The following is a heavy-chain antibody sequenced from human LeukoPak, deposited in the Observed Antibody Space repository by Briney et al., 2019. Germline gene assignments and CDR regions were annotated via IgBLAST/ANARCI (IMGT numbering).Heavy chain of an antibody. D-gene: IGHD2-15*01. Sequence: GGSLRLSCAASGFTFNSYAMSWVRQAPGKRLEWVAGISGSTYRTYYADYVKGRFTISRDNSKNTLYLQMNGLRAEDTAVYYCAKRLLHYFDSWGQGTLVTVSS. CDR3: AKRLLHYFDS. CDR1: GFTFNSYA. V-gene: IGHV3-23*01. CDR2: ISGSTYRT. J-gene: IGHJ4*02.